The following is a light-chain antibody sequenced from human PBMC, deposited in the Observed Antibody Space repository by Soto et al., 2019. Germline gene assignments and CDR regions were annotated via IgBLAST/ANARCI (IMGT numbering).Light chain of an antibody. CDR3: QVWDSSSDHVV. J-gene: IGLJ3*02. CDR1: NIGGKS. Sequence: SYELTQPPSVSVAPGKTATFTCGGNNIGGKSVHWYHQKPGQAPVLVMYYDADRPSGIPERFSGSNSGNTATLTISRVEAGDEGDYYCQVWDSSSDHVVFGGGTKVTVL. CDR2: YDA. V-gene: IGLV3-21*04.